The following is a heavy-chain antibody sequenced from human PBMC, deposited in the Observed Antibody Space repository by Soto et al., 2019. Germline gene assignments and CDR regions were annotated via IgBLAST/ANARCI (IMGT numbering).Heavy chain of an antibody. D-gene: IGHD6-13*01. Sequence: PGESLKISCKGSGYSFTSYWISWVRQMPGKGLEWMGRIDPSDSYTNYSPSFQGHVTISADKSISTVYLQWSSLKASDTAMYYCARRHSSSSAFDPWGQGTLVTSPQ. J-gene: IGHJ5*02. V-gene: IGHV5-10-1*01. CDR2: IDPSDSYT. CDR3: ARRHSSSSAFDP. CDR1: GYSFTSYW.